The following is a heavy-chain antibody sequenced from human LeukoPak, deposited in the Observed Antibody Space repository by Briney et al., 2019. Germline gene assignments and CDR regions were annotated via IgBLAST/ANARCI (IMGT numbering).Heavy chain of an antibody. CDR1: GGSFSGYY. J-gene: IGHJ4*02. V-gene: IGHV4-34*01. Sequence: SETLSLTCADYGGSFSGYYWSWIRQPPGKGLEWIGEINHSGSTNYNPSLKSRVTISVDTSKNQFSLKLSSVTAADTAVYYCASNGYYHGDYWGQGTLVTVSS. CDR2: INHSGST. CDR3: ASNGYYHGDY. D-gene: IGHD3-10*01.